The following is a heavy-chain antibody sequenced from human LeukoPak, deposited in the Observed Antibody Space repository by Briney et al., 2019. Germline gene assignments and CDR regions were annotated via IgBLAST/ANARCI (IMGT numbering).Heavy chain of an antibody. CDR1: GYTFTGYY. CDR3: ATLYYYDSSGQPLDY. J-gene: IGHJ4*02. Sequence: ASVKVSCKASGYTFTGYYMHWVRQAPGQGLEWMGWINPNSGGTNYAQNFQGRVTMTRDTSISTAYMELNRLRSDDTAVYYCATLYYYDSSGQPLDYWGQGTLVTVSS. CDR2: INPNSGGT. V-gene: IGHV1-2*02. D-gene: IGHD3-22*01.